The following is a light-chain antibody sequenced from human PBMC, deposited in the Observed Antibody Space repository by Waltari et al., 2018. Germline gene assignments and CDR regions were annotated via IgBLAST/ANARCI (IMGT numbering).Light chain of an antibody. J-gene: IGKJ1*01. CDR3: QQYNNWPPWT. CDR1: QSVSRN. CDR2: GAS. V-gene: IGKV3-15*01. Sequence: EIVMTQSPATLSVSPGERATLPCRASQSVSRNLAWYQQKPGPDPRLLIYGASTRATGIPARFSGSGSGTEFTLTISSLQSEDFAVYYCQQYNNWPPWTFGQGTKVEIK.